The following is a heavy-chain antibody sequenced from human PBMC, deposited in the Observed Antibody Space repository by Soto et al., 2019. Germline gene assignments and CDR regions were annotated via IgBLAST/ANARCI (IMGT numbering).Heavy chain of an antibody. CDR3: AKGGISVMRGVIRVSWFDP. Sequence: EVQLLESGGGLVQPGGSLRLSCAASTFTFSTYAMSWVRQAPGKGLEWVSSINGGGDDTYYADSVQGRFTISRENSKNTLYLQMNSLRAEDTVVYYCAKGGISVMRGVIRVSWFDPWGQGTLVTVSS. J-gene: IGHJ5*02. D-gene: IGHD3-10*01. CDR2: INGGGDDT. V-gene: IGHV3-23*01. CDR1: TFTFSTYA.